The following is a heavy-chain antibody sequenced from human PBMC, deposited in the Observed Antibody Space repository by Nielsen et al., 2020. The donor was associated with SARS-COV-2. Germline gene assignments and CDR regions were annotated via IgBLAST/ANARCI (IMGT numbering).Heavy chain of an antibody. CDR3: ARVQWSSGSFRLDY. J-gene: IGHJ4*02. V-gene: IGHV3-11*05. Sequence: SVRGRFTISRDNAKNSLYLQMNSLRAEDTAVYYCARVQWSSGSFRLDYWGQGTLVTVSS. D-gene: IGHD3-10*01.